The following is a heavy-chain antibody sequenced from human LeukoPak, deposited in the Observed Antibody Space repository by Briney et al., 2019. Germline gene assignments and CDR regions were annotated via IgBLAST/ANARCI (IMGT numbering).Heavy chain of an antibody. V-gene: IGHV3-30*18. J-gene: IGHJ4*02. CDR3: AKELSSGLPEN. CDR1: GFTFNIYG. Sequence: GRSLRLSCVASGFTFNIYGMHWARQAPGKGLEWVAVISHEGSNQYYADSVKGRFTISRDNSKNTVFLQMNSLRAEDTAVYFCAKELSSGLPENWGQGALVTVSS. CDR2: ISHEGSNQ. D-gene: IGHD6-19*01.